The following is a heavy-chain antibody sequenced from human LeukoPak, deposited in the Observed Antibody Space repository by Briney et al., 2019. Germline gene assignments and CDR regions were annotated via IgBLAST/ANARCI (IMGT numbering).Heavy chain of an antibody. CDR3: AKRGVVIRVILVGFHKEAYYFDS. CDR2: ISDSGGRT. J-gene: IGHJ4*02. Sequence: PGGSLRLSCAVSGITLSNYGMSWVRQAPGKGVEWVAGISDSGGRTNYADSVKGRFTISRDNPKTTLYLKMNSLRAEDTAVYFCAKRGVVIRVILVGFHKEAYYFDSWGQGALVTVSS. CDR1: GITLSNYG. V-gene: IGHV3-23*01. D-gene: IGHD3-22*01.